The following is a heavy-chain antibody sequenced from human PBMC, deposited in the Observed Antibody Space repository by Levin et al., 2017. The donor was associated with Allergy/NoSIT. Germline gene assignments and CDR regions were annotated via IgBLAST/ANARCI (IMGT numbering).Heavy chain of an antibody. CDR1: GFTFSSYA. Sequence: GESLKISCAASGFTFSSYAMHWVRQAPGKGLEWVAVISYDGSNKYYADSVKGRFTISRDNSKNTLYLQMNSLRAEDTAVYYCVPTTPVKPLFDYWGQGTLVTVSS. CDR3: VPTTPVKPLFDY. J-gene: IGHJ4*02. CDR2: ISYDGSNK. D-gene: IGHD5-12*01. V-gene: IGHV3-30-3*01.